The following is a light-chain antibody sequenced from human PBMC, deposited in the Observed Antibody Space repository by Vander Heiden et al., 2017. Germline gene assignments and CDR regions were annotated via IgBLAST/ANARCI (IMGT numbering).Light chain of an antibody. V-gene: IGLV1-51*02. Sequence: VSADPGQKVTISCSGSSSDMGNYAVSWYQQLPGTATKLLIYENHKRPSGIPARFSGSNSCTSATLIITGLWPEDEADYYFLASDTSLSALVFGGGTKLTVL. J-gene: IGLJ2*01. CDR2: ENH. CDR3: LASDTSLSALV. CDR1: SSDMGNYA.